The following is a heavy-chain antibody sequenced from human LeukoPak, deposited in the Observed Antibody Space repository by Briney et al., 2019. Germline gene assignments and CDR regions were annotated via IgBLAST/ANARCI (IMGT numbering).Heavy chain of an antibody. J-gene: IGHJ5*02. CDR3: ARVRTTYCSSTSCYRFDP. Sequence: ASVKVSCEASGYTFTSYDINWVRQATGQGLEWMGWMNPNSGNTGYAQKFQGRVTITRNTSISTAYMELRSLRSEDTAVYYCARVRTTYCSSTSCYRFDPWGQGTLVTVSS. D-gene: IGHD2-2*02. V-gene: IGHV1-8*03. CDR2: MNPNSGNT. CDR1: GYTFTSYD.